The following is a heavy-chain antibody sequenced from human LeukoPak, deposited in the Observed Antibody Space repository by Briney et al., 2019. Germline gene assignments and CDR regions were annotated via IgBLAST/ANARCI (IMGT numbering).Heavy chain of an antibody. J-gene: IGHJ6*02. D-gene: IGHD3-10*01. CDR2: ISYDGRNK. CDR3: ARDSSDGASSMMSTWFQGMDV. CDR1: GFTFSNYA. V-gene: IGHV3-30*04. Sequence: GRSLRLSCAASGFTFSNYATHWVRQAPGKGLEWLAVISYDGRNKYYADSVKGRFTISRDNSKNMVFLQMNSLRAEDTAVYYCARDSSDGASSMMSTWFQGMDVWGQGTTVTVSS.